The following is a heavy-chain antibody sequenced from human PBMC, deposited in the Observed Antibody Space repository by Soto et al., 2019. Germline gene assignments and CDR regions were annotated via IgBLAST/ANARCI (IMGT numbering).Heavy chain of an antibody. CDR2: MNPNSGNT. J-gene: IGHJ4*02. V-gene: IGHV1-8*01. D-gene: IGHD2-2*01. CDR1: GYTFTSYD. Sequence: ASVKVSCKASGYTFTSYDINWVRQATGQGLEWMGWMNPNSGNTGYAQKFQGRVTMTRNTSISTAYMELSSLRSEDTAVYYCARGLNFRKGTSLHCWGQGTLVTVSS. CDR3: ARGLNFRKGTSLHC.